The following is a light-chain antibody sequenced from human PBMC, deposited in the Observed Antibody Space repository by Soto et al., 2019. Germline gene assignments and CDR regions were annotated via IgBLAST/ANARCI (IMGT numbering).Light chain of an antibody. V-gene: IGKV3-11*01. CDR2: DAS. J-gene: IGKJ1*01. CDR3: PQYSNAPQT. Sequence: EFVLTQSPATLSLSPGERATLSCRASQSVSSYLAWYQQKPGQAPRLLIYDASNRATGIPARFSGTGSGTDFTLTISGLEAGDFARYCVPQYSNAPQTFGEGTKGDIK. CDR1: QSVSSY.